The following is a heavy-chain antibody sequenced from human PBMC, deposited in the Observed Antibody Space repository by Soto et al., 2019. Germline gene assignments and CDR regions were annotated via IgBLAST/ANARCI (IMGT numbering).Heavy chain of an antibody. CDR3: ARAMQWLDSYFDY. CDR2: IWYDGSNK. V-gene: IGHV3-33*01. Sequence: QVQLVESGGGVVQPGRSLRLSCAASGFTFSSYGMHWVRQAPGKGLEWVAVIWYDGSNKYYADSVKGRFTISRDNSKNTLYLQMNSLRAEDTDVYYCARAMQWLDSYFDYWGQGTLVTVSS. D-gene: IGHD6-19*01. CDR1: GFTFSSYG. J-gene: IGHJ4*02.